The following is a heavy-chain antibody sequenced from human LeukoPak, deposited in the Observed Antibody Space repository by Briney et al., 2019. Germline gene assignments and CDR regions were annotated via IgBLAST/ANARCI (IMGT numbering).Heavy chain of an antibody. J-gene: IGHJ4*02. V-gene: IGHV4-59*12. Sequence: SETLSLTCTVSGGSISSYYWSWIRQPPGKGLEWIGYIYYSGSTNYNPSLKSRVTISVDTSKNQFSLKLSSVTAADTAVYYCARGDSGWYILDYWGQGTLVAVSS. D-gene: IGHD6-19*01. CDR2: IYYSGST. CDR1: GGSISSYY. CDR3: ARGDSGWYILDY.